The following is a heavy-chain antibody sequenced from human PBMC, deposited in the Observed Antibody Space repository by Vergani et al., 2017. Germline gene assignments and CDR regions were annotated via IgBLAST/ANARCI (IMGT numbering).Heavy chain of an antibody. Sequence: QITLKESGPTLVKPTQTLTLTCTFSGFSLSTSGVGVGWIRQPPGKALEWLALIYWNDDKRYSPSLKSRRTITTDTSKNQVVLTMTNMDPVDTATYYCAHRRGGSGGYYEYYVDYWGQGTLVTVSS. CDR1: GFSLSTSGVG. V-gene: IGHV2-5*01. CDR2: IYWNDDK. CDR3: AHRRGGSGGYYEYYVDY. D-gene: IGHD3-10*01. J-gene: IGHJ4*02.